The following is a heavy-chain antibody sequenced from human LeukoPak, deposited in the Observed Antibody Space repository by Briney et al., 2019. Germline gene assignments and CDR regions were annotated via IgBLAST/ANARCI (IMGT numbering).Heavy chain of an antibody. J-gene: IGHJ4*02. D-gene: IGHD1-26*01. Sequence: GASVKVSCKVSGYTFTSYDINWVRQAAGQGLEWMGWMSPNRGNTGHAQKFQGRLNITRNISTNTAYMELSGLTSDDTAVYYCARGRIGGTGIYDIPDYWGQGTLVTVSS. V-gene: IGHV1-8*02. CDR3: ARGRIGGTGIYDIPDY. CDR1: GYTFTSYD. CDR2: MSPNRGNT.